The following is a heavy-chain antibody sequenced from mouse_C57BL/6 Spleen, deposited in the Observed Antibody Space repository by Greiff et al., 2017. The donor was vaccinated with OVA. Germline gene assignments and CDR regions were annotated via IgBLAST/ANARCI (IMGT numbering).Heavy chain of an antibody. V-gene: IGHV1-22*01. D-gene: IGHD4-1*01. J-gene: IGHJ3*01. CDR2: INPNNGGT. CDR1: GYTFTDYN. Sequence: VQLQQSGPELVKPGASVKMSCKASGYTFTDYNMHWVKQSHGKSLEWIGYINPNNGGTSYNQKFKGKATLTVNKSSSTAYMELRSLTSEDSAVYYCAREDWDGGWFAYWGQGTLVTVSA. CDR3: AREDWDGGWFAY.